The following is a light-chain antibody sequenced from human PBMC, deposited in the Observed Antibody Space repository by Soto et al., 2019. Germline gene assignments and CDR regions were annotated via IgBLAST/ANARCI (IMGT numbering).Light chain of an antibody. Sequence: PPSVSVAPGQTARLACGGNNIGSKSVHWYQQKPGQAPRLLIYGASTRATGIPARFSGSGSGTEFTLAISSLQSEDFAVYYCQQYNNWPPWTFGQGTKVDIK. CDR2: GAS. CDR3: QQYNNWPPWT. J-gene: IGKJ1*01. CDR1: NIGSKS. V-gene: IGKV3-15*01.